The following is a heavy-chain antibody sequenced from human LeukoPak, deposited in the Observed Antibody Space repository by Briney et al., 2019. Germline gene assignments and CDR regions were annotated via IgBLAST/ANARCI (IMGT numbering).Heavy chain of an antibody. V-gene: IGHV1-46*01. J-gene: IGHJ4*02. CDR3: ASSSRAGWLLYHYAFDY. D-gene: IGHD3-3*01. CDR1: GYTFTSYY. Sequence: ASVKVSCKASGYTFTSYYMQWVRQAPGQGLEWMGIINPSGGSTSYAQKFQGRVTMTRDTSTSTVYMELSSLRSEDTAVYYCASSSRAGWLLYHYAFDYWGQGTLVTVSS. CDR2: INPSGGST.